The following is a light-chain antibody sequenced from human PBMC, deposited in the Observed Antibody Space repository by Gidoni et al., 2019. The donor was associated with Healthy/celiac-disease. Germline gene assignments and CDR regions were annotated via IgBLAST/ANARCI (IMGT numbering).Light chain of an antibody. CDR2: GNS. CDR3: QSYDSSLSGSV. CDR1: SSNIGAGYD. V-gene: IGLV1-40*01. Sequence: QSVLTQPPSVSGAPGQRVTISCTGPSSNIGAGYDVHWYQQLPGTAPKPPIYGNSNRPSGVPDRFSGSKSGTSASLAITGLQAEDEADYYCQSYDSSLSGSVFGGGTKLTVL. J-gene: IGLJ2*01.